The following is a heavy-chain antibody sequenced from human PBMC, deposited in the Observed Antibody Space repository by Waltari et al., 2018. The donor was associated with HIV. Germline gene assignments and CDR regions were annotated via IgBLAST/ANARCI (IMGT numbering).Heavy chain of an antibody. CDR3: ARDSNGLDY. Sequence: HVQLLQSGPGLVTSSPTLSIPCAISGDSVSSDSAARHWIRLSPSGRLEWLGRTYHRSKWFQLYAPSVRGRIRVDVDTSVNHFSLHLDSVTPDDTAVYYCARDSNGLDYWGQGTVVTVSS. CDR1: GDSVSSDSAA. CDR2: TYHRSKWFQ. V-gene: IGHV6-1*02. D-gene: IGHD4-4*01. J-gene: IGHJ4*02.